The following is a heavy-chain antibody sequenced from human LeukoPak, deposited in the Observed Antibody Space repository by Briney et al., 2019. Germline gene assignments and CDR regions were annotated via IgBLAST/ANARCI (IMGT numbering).Heavy chain of an antibody. CDR3: ARSLAHDGSHLGYGF. CDR1: GYSISSGYY. Sequence: PSETLSLTCSVSGYSISSGYYWAWIRQPPGKGLEWIGSLYHNGRTYYNPSLKGRLTISVDTSKNQFSLKLSSVTAADTAMYHCARSLAHDGSHLGYGFWGQGSLVTVSS. CDR2: LYHNGRT. J-gene: IGHJ4*02. V-gene: IGHV4-38-2*02. D-gene: IGHD1-26*01.